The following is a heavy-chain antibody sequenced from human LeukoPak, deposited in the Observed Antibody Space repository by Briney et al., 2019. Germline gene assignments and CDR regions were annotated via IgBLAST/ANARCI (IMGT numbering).Heavy chain of an antibody. Sequence: GGSLRLSCVGALGSHWMGWVRQAPGQGLEWVANIKEDGSQKYYMDSVKGRFTISRDNAKSSLFLQMNNLRVEDTAAYYCARDGASHPSIYYFDYWGQGTLVSVSS. CDR1: LGSHW. CDR3: ARDGASHPSIYYFDY. V-gene: IGHV3-7*01. CDR2: IKEDGSQK. D-gene: IGHD4-17*01. J-gene: IGHJ4*02.